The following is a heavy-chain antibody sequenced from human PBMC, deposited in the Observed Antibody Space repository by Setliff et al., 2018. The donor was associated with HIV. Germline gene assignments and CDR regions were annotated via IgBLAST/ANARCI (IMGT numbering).Heavy chain of an antibody. J-gene: IGHJ6*03. CDR2: ISSTGSAR. Sequence: GGSLRLSCEGSGFTPSDYYMNWIRQAPGKGLEWISYISSTGSARHYADSVQGRFSISRDNAKKSLYLQMNNLRAEDSAVYYCVATGTLFYLYRDIWGKGTTVTVCS. D-gene: IGHD1-1*01. CDR1: GFTPSDYY. V-gene: IGHV3-11*01. CDR3: VATGTLFYLYRDI.